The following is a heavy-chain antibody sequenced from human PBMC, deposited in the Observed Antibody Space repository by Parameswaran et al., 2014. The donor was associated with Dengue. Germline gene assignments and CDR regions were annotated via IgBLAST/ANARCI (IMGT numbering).Heavy chain of an antibody. CDR3: ARWIQAFDI. J-gene: IGHJ3*02. V-gene: IGHV4-34*01. CDR2: ITHSGST. D-gene: IGHD5-18*01. Sequence: WIRQPPGKGLEWIGEITHSGSTNYNPSLKSRVTISGDMSENHFSLKLRSVTAADTAVYYCARWIQAFDIWGQGTMVTVSS.